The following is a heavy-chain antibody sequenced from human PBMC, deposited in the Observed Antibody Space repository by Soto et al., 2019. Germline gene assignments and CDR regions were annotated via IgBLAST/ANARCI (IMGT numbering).Heavy chain of an antibody. CDR2: ISHDGVNR. CDR3: ARGLKFSHKDALDI. J-gene: IGHJ3*02. D-gene: IGHD2-8*01. Sequence: QVQVVESGGGVVQPGRSLRLSCAASGFTFSNYAMHWVRQAPGKGLEWVAVISHDGVNRYYAESVKGRYTISRKNSRNTLSLEMNSLRLEHTAVYYCARGLKFSHKDALDIWGQGTAVTVSS. V-gene: IGHV3-30-3*01. CDR1: GFTFSNYA.